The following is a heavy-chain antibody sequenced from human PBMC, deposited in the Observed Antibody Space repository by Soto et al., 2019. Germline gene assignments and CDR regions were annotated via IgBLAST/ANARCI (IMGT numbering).Heavy chain of an antibody. Sequence: PRPSCEASGSTFSGYGLHWFREAPGKGLEWVAVISYYGTNEYYEDSVKGRFTISRDNSKNTLYLQMNSLRIEDTAVYFCAKEDPSGRYSLDYWGQGSQVTDSS. D-gene: IGHD1-26*01. J-gene: IGHJ4*02. CDR1: GSTFSGYG. V-gene: IGHV3-30*18. CDR2: ISYYGTNE. CDR3: AKEDPSGRYSLDY.